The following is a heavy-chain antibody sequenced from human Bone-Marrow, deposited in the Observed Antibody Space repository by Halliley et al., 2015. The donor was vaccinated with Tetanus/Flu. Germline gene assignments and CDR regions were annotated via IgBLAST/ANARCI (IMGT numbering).Heavy chain of an antibody. V-gene: IGHV3-23*01. D-gene: IGHD2-8*02. J-gene: IGHJ4*02. CDR2: IGSSRQSP. Sequence: SLRLSCAASGFSFRHFAMTWVRQAPGKGLEWVSAIGSSRQSPFYADSVKGRFTVSRDNSKNTLYLQMNSLRAEDTAMYYCARAAGNCTGNRCQSYGFSDSWGQGSLVTVSS. CDR3: ARAAGNCTGNRCQSYGFSDS. CDR1: GFSFRHFA.